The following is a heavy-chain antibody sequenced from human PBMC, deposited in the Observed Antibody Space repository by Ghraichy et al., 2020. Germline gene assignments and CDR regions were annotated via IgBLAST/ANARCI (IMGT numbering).Heavy chain of an antibody. CDR1: GFTFSSYS. J-gene: IGHJ4*02. CDR2: ISSSSSYI. V-gene: IGHV3-21*01. D-gene: IGHD2-15*01. CDR3: ARDLGGYFNY. Sequence: SCAASGFTFSSYSMNWVRQAPGKGLEWVSSISSSSSYIYYADSVKGRFTISRDNAKNSLYLQMNSLRAEDTAVYYCARDLGGYFNYWGQGTLVTVSS.